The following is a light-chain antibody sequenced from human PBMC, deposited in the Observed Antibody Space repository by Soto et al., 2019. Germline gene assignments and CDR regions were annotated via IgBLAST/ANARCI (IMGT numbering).Light chain of an antibody. CDR1: NIGTKG. CDR2: RDN. Sequence: SYELTQPLSVSVALGQTARITCGGNNIGTKGVHWYQQKPGQAPVLVIYRDNNRPSGIPERFSGSNSGNTATLTISRAQAGDEADYSCQVWDSSTVVFGGGTQLTVL. V-gene: IGLV3-9*01. J-gene: IGLJ2*01. CDR3: QVWDSSTVV.